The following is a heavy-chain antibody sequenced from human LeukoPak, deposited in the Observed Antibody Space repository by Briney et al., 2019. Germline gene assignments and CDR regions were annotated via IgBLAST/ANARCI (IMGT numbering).Heavy chain of an antibody. Sequence: PGGSLRLSCAASGFTFSNYALTWVRQAPGKGLGWVSAIAFSGSTYYADSVKGRFTISRDDSKNTLYLQMNSLRAEDTAVYYCAKGFLPTSSSSNYVSFDFWGQGTLVTVSS. CDR2: IAFSGST. V-gene: IGHV3-23*01. D-gene: IGHD6-13*01. CDR1: GFTFSNYA. J-gene: IGHJ4*02. CDR3: AKGFLPTSSSSNYVSFDF.